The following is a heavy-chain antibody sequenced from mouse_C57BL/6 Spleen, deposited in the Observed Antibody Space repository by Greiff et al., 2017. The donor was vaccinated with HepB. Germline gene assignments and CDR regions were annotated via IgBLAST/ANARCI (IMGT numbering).Heavy chain of an antibody. CDR2: IWRGGST. D-gene: IGHD1-1*01. J-gene: IGHJ2*01. CDR1: GFSFTSYG. V-gene: IGHV2-5*01. CDR3: GKMGGYYYGSSYYFDF. Sequence: VKLQESGPGLVQPSQSLSITCTVSGFSFTSYGVHWVRQSPGKGLEWLGVIWRGGSTDYNAAFMSRLSITKDNSKSQVFFKMNSLQADDTAIYYCGKMGGYYYGSSYYFDFWGQGNTRTVSS.